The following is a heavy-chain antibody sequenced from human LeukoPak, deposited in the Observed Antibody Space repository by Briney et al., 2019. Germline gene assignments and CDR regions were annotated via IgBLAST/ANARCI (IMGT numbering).Heavy chain of an antibody. CDR2: INAYNGDT. D-gene: IGHD4-17*01. Sequence: GASVKVSCKTSGYTFSNYGISWVRQAPGQGLEWMGWINAYNGDTNYAQNLQGRVTMTTDTSTTTAYVELRSLRSDDTALYFCARSPTVTTRCDFWGQGTLVTVSS. CDR1: GYTFSNYG. V-gene: IGHV1-18*01. J-gene: IGHJ4*02. CDR3: ARSPTVTTRCDF.